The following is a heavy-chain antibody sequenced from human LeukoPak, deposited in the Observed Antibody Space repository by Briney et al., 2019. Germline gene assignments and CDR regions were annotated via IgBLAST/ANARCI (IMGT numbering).Heavy chain of an antibody. V-gene: IGHV1-2*02. J-gene: IGHJ4*02. CDR2: INPNSGGT. CDR3: ARDPDCSSTSCYTGDY. D-gene: IGHD2-2*02. CDR1: GYTFTGYY. Sequence: GASVKVSCKASGYTFTGYYMHWVRQAPGQGLEWMGWINPNSGGTNYAQKFQGRVTMTRDTSISTAYMELSRLRSDDTAVYYCARDPDCSSTSCYTGDYWGQGTLVTVSS.